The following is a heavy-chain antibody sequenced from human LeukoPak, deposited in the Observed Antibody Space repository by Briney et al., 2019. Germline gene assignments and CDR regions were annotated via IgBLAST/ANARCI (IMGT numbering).Heavy chain of an antibody. CDR2: IDASGVNT. D-gene: IGHD6-19*01. V-gene: IGHV3-23*01. CDR1: GFTFSSYG. J-gene: IGHJ5*02. CDR3: AKGSGSGWYGWFDP. Sequence: GGSLRLSCAASGFTFSSYGMHWVRQAPGKGLEWVSCIDASGVNTYYADSVKGRFTISRDNSRNTLYPQMNSLRAEDTAVYYCAKGSGSGWYGWFDPWGQGTLVTVSS.